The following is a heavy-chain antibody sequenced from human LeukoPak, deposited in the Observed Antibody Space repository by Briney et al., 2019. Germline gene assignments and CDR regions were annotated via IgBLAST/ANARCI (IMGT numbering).Heavy chain of an antibody. J-gene: IGHJ6*02. CDR1: GGSFSGYY. V-gene: IGHV4-34*01. Sequence: SESLSLTCAVYGGSFSGYYWSWIRQPPGKGREWIGEINHSGSTNYNPSLKSRVTISVDTSKNQFSLKLSSVTAADTAVYYCARVWITMVRGVIRYYYYGMDVWGQGTTVTVSS. CDR2: INHSGST. D-gene: IGHD3-10*01. CDR3: ARVWITMVRGVIRYYYYGMDV.